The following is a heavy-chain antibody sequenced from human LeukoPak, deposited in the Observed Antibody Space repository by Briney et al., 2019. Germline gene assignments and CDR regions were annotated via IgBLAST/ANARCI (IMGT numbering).Heavy chain of an antibody. J-gene: IGHJ5*02. D-gene: IGHD6-13*01. Sequence: SVKVSCKASGGTFSSYAISWVRQAPGQGLEWMGRIIPIFGTANYAQKFQGRVTIITDESTSTAYMELSSLRSEDTAVYYCARDYGDSSSWYGVFYWFDPWGQGTLVTVSS. CDR3: ARDYGDSSSWYGVFYWFDP. CDR2: IIPIFGTA. V-gene: IGHV1-69*05. CDR1: GGTFSSYA.